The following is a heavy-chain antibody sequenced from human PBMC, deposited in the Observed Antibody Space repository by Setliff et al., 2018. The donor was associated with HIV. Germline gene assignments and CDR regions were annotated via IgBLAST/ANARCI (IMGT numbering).Heavy chain of an antibody. J-gene: IGHJ4*02. CDR2: INPNSGDT. CDR3: ARGQYYDSNGYHLSSAY. D-gene: IGHD3-22*01. V-gene: IGHV1-8*02. CDR1: GYTFTSYD. Sequence: ASVKVACKASGYTFTSYDINWVRQAPGQGLEWMGWINPNSGDTKYSHEFEGRVTLTRDTSISTAYMELSSLRSEDTAVYYCARGQYYDSNGYHLSSAYWGQGTLVTVS.